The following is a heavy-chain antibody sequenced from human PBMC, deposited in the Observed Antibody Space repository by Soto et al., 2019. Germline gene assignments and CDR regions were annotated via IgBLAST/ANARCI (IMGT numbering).Heavy chain of an antibody. V-gene: IGHV3-23*01. J-gene: IGHJ5*02. D-gene: IGHD4-17*01. CDR1: GFTFSSYA. Sequence: RGSLRLSCAASGFTFSSYAMSWVRQAPGKGLEWVSAISGSGGSTYYADSVKGRFTISRDNSKNTLYLQMNSLRAEDTAVYYCAKGNTPLRSYEDWFDPWGQGTLVTVSS. CDR3: AKGNTPLRSYEDWFDP. CDR2: ISGSGGST.